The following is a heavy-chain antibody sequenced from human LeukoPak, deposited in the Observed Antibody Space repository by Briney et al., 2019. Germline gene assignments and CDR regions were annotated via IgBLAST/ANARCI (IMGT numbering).Heavy chain of an antibody. J-gene: IGHJ4*02. CDR3: ARLTGYSSSWYGLYYFDY. CDR1: GGSFSGYY. CDR2: IYHSGST. Sequence: SETLSLTCAVYGGSFSGYYWNWIRQPPGKGLEWIGEIYHSGSTNYNSSLKSRVTISVDTSKNQFSLKLSSVTAADTAVYYCARLTGYSSSWYGLYYFDYWGQGTLVTVSS. V-gene: IGHV4-34*01. D-gene: IGHD6-13*01.